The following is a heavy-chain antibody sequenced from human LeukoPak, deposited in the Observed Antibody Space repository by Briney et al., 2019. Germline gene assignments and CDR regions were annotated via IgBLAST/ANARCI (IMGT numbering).Heavy chain of an antibody. V-gene: IGHV3-66*01. CDR3: ARGGVDHYGSGTYYLMYYFDY. CDR2: IYSGGST. D-gene: IGHD3-10*01. J-gene: IGHJ4*02. CDR1: GFTFSSYN. Sequence: GGSLRLSCAASGFTFSSYNMNWVRQAPGKGLEWVSVIYSGGSTHYADSVKGRFTISRDNSKNMLYLQMNSLRAEDTAVYFCARGGVDHYGSGTYYLMYYFDYWGQGALVTVSS.